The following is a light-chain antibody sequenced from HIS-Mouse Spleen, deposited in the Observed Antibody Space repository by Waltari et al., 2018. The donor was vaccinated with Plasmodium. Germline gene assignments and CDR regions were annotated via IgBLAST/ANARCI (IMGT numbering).Light chain of an antibody. CDR2: DAS. CDR1: QGISSA. CDR3: QQFNSYPF. Sequence: AIQLTQSPSSLSASVGDRVPITCRASQGISSALAWYQQKPGKAPKLLIYDASSLESGVPSRFSGSGSGTDFTLTISSLQPEDFATYYCQQFNSYPFFGGGTKVEIK. V-gene: IGKV1-13*02. J-gene: IGKJ4*01.